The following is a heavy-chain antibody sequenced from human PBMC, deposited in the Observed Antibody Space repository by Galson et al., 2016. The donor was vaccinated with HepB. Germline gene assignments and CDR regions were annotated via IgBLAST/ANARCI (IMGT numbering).Heavy chain of an antibody. V-gene: IGHV2-5*02. CDR1: GFSLSTDGVG. CDR2: IYGDDDK. J-gene: IGHJ4*02. D-gene: IGHD2-21*01. CDR3: ANCVLWSYSFDQ. Sequence: PALVKPTQTLTLTCSFSGFSLSTDGVGVGWIRQPPGKALEWLALIYGDDDKRYSPSLQNRLTITKDASKNQVVLTMTDMDPVDTGTYYCANCVLWSYSFDQGGQGTLVTVSS.